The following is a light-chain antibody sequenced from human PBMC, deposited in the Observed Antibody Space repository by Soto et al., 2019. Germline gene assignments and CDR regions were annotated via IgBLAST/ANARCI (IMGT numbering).Light chain of an antibody. CDR1: QRVSRN. Sequence: EILLTQSPATLSLSPGDSATLSCRASQRVSRNVAWYQQKPGQAPRLLISAASTGAAGVPARFNAAGSGTVFSLTIGCLQSEDFAIYYCQEYNTWPRTFGQGTKVEI. CDR3: QEYNTWPRT. J-gene: IGKJ1*01. V-gene: IGKV3D-15*01. CDR2: AAS.